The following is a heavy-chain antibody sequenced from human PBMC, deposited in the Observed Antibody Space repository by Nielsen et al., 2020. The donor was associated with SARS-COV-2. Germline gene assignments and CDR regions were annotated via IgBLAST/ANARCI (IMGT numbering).Heavy chain of an antibody. D-gene: IGHD6-19*01. CDR2: ISSSSYT. CDR1: GFTFSDYY. CDR3: ASSPGGDSSGHDY. J-gene: IGHJ4*02. Sequence: GGSLRLSCAASGFTFSDYYMSWIRQAPGKGLEWVSYISSSSYTNYADSVKGRFTISRDNAKNSLYLQMNSLRAEDTAVYYCASSPGGDSSGHDYWGQGTLVTVSS. V-gene: IGHV3-11*03.